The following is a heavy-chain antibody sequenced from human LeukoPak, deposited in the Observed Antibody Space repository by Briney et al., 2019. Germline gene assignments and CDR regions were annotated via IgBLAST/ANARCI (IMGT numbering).Heavy chain of an antibody. Sequence: SETLSLTCTVSGGSISSSSYYWGWIRQPPGKGLEWIGSIYYSGSTYYNPSLKSRVTISVDTSKNQFSLKLSSVTAADTAVYYCARGVVRFLEWSYYFDYWGQGTLVTVSS. J-gene: IGHJ4*02. V-gene: IGHV4-39*07. D-gene: IGHD3-3*01. CDR2: IYYSGST. CDR1: GGSISSSSYY. CDR3: ARGVVRFLEWSYYFDY.